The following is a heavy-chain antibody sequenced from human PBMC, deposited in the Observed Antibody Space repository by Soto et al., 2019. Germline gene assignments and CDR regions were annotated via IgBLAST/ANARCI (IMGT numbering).Heavy chain of an antibody. J-gene: IGHJ4*02. CDR3: AKEREAVHDY. CDR1: GFTFRTSA. V-gene: IGHV3-23*01. D-gene: IGHD6-6*01. Sequence: EVQLLESGGGLVQPGTSLRLTCAASGFTFRTSAMTWVRQVPGKGLEWVATVTGSGTNTYYADFVKGRFSISRDNSKDTLYLQMSGLRAEDTAVYYCAKEREAVHDYWGQGILITVSA. CDR2: VTGSGTNT.